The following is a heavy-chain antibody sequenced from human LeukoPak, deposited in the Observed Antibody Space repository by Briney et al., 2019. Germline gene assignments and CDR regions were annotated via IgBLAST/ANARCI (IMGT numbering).Heavy chain of an antibody. J-gene: IGHJ4*02. CDR1: GFTFSSYA. Sequence: PGGSLRLSCAASGFTFSSYAMSCVRQAPGKGLEWVSAISGSGGSTYYAGSVKGRFTISRDNSKNTLYLQMNSLRAEDTAVYYCAKDLHIVVVIATRDFDYWGQGTLVTVSS. V-gene: IGHV3-23*01. CDR3: AKDLHIVVVIATRDFDY. CDR2: ISGSGGST. D-gene: IGHD2-21*01.